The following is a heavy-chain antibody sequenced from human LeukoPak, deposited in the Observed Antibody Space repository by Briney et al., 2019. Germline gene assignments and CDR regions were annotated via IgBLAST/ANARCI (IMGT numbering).Heavy chain of an antibody. V-gene: IGHV3-30-3*01. CDR1: GFTFSTYS. CDR3: ARDYIVPAGPYQFDY. J-gene: IGHJ4*02. CDR2: VSNDGNNK. D-gene: IGHD2-2*01. Sequence: GGSLRLSRAASGFTFSTYSMHWVRQAPGKGLEWLAVVSNDGNNKYYLDSVKGRFTISRDNSKNTLYLQIDSLRVEDTAVYYCARDYIVPAGPYQFDYWGQGTLVTVSS.